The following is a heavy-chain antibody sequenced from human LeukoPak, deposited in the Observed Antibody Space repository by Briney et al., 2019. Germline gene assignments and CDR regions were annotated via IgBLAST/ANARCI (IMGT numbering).Heavy chain of an antibody. CDR2: ISGSGGST. D-gene: IGHD6-13*01. J-gene: IGHJ4*02. V-gene: IGHV3-23*01. Sequence: GRSLRLSCAASGFTFSSYAMSWVRQAPGKGLEWVSAISGSGGSTYYADSVKGRFTISRDNSKNTLYLQMNSLRAEDTAVYYCAKALAAAGLYSFDYWGEGTLVTVSS. CDR3: AKALAAAGLYSFDY. CDR1: GFTFSSYA.